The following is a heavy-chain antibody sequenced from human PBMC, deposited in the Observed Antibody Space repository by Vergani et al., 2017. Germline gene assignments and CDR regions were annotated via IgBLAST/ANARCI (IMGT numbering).Heavy chain of an antibody. Sequence: QVQLVQSGSELKKPGSSVKVSCKASGGTFSSYAISWVRQAPXQGLEWMGGIIPIFGTANYAQKFQGRVTITADESTSTAYMELSSLRSEDTAVYYCARDRVYYDSSGYESYSGYWGQGTLVTVSS. CDR3: ARDRVYYDSSGYESYSGY. J-gene: IGHJ4*02. CDR1: GGTFSSYA. CDR2: IIPIFGTA. D-gene: IGHD3-22*01. V-gene: IGHV1-69*01.